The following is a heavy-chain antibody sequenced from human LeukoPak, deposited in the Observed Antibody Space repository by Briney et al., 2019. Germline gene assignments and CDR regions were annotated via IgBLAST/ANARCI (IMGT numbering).Heavy chain of an antibody. Sequence: ASVKVSSKASGGTFISYAISWVRRAPGQGLEWRGGIIPIFGTANYAQKFQGRVTITTDESTSTAYMELSSLRSEDTAVYYCAKTYDYVWGSYNVYFDYWGQGTLVTVSS. V-gene: IGHV1-69*05. D-gene: IGHD3-16*01. CDR1: GGTFISYA. CDR3: AKTYDYVWGSYNVYFDY. CDR2: IIPIFGTA. J-gene: IGHJ4*02.